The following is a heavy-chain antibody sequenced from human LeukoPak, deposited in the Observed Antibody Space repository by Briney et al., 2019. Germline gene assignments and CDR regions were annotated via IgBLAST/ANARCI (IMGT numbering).Heavy chain of an antibody. CDR1: GYIFNSFA. V-gene: IGHV7-4-1*02. D-gene: IGHD6-13*01. CDR3: TRDRWEQQLGAFDI. Sequence: ASVKVSCKASGYIFNSFAMHWVRQAPGQELEWMGWINTYTGNPTYAQGFTGRFVFSLDTSVSTAYLQISSLKADDTAVYYCTRDRWEQQLGAFDIWGQGTVVTVSS. CDR2: INTYTGNP. J-gene: IGHJ3*02.